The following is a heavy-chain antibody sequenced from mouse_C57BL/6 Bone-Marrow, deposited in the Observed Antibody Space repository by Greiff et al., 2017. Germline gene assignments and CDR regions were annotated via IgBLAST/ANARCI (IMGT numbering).Heavy chain of an antibody. J-gene: IGHJ3*01. V-gene: IGHV2-3*01. CDR3: AKGTYDGFSLAY. CDR2: IWGDGST. Sequence: QVQLKESGPGLVAPSQSLSITCTVSGFSLTSYGVSWVRQPPGKGLEWLGVIWGDGSTNYHSALISRLSISKDNSKSQVFLKLNSLQTDDTATYYCAKGTYDGFSLAYWGQGTLVTVSA. CDR1: GFSLTSYG. D-gene: IGHD2-3*01.